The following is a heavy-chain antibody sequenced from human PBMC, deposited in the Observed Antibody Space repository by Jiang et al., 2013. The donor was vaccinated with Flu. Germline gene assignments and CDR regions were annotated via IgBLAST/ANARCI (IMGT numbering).Heavy chain of an antibody. CDR2: IKADGSYT. Sequence: VQLVESGGGLVQPGGSLRLSCAASGFSFDDSYVGWVRQPSGKGLEWVAFIKADGSYTCYGDSVKGRFSLSRDNAKNSIYLQMNSLRVEDTAVYYCARWADGPSDWG. V-gene: IGHV3-7*03. J-gene: IGHJ1*01. CDR1: GFSFDDSY. CDR3: ARWADGPSD. D-gene: IGHD3-10*01.